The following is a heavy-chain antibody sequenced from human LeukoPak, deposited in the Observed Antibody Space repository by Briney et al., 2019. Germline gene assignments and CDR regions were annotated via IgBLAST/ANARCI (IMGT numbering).Heavy chain of an antibody. Sequence: GGSLRLSCAASGFTFSSYSMNWVRQAPGKGLEWVSSISSSSSYIYYADSVKGRFTISRDNAKNSLYLQMNSLRAEDTAVYYCARRYCTSTSCYAFDYWGQGTLVTVSS. J-gene: IGHJ4*02. CDR2: ISSSSSYI. CDR1: GFTFSSYS. D-gene: IGHD2-2*01. CDR3: ARRYCTSTSCYAFDY. V-gene: IGHV3-21*01.